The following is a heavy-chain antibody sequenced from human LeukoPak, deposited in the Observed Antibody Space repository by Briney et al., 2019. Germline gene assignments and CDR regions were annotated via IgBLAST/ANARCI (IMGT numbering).Heavy chain of an antibody. CDR2: TRSSNGHI. Sequence: GGSLRLSCAASGFTFTSCSMNWVRQAPGKGLEWVSITRSSNGHIYYADSVKGRFTISRDKAKKSLYLQMNSLRAEGTAVYYCARGEGPSTLDYWGQGTLVTVSS. J-gene: IGHJ4*02. CDR3: ARGEGPSTLDY. CDR1: GFTFTSCS. V-gene: IGHV3-21*01. D-gene: IGHD3-3*02.